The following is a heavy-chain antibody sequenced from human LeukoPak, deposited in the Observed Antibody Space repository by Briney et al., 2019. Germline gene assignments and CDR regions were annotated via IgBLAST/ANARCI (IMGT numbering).Heavy chain of an antibody. J-gene: IGHJ4*02. CDR1: GGSIRSSYYY. CDR2: IYYSGST. D-gene: IGHD3-9*01. Sequence: SETLSLTCTVSGGSIRSSYYYWSWIRQPPGKGLEWIGYIYYSGSTNYNPSLKSRVTISVDTSKNQFSLKLSSVTAADTAVYYCALYDILTGYGSFDYWGQGTLVTVSS. CDR3: ALYDILTGYGSFDY. V-gene: IGHV4-61*01.